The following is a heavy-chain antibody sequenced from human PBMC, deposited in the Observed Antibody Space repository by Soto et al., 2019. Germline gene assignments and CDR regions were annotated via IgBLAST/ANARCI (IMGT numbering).Heavy chain of an antibody. D-gene: IGHD2-21*02. CDR1: GYTFTNFG. J-gene: IGHJ4*02. V-gene: IGHV1-18*01. CDR2: ISAYNGNT. CDR3: ARGVTPIDY. Sequence: QVQLVQSGAEVKKPGASVKVSCKASGYTFTNFGISWVRQAPGQGLEGMGWISAYNGNTNYAQKFQGRVTMATDTSTSTADMEVRSLRFDDTAVYYCARGVTPIDYWGQGTLVTVSS.